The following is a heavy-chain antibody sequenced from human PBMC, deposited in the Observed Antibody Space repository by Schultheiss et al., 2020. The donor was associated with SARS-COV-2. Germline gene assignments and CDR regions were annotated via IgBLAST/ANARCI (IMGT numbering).Heavy chain of an antibody. J-gene: IGHJ6*02. CDR2: INAGNGNT. Sequence: ASVKVSCKASGGTFSSYAISWVRQAPGQRLEWMGWINAGNGNTKYSQKFQGRVTITRDTSASTAYMELSSLRSEDTAVYYCARDRDRELDNYGMDVWGQGTTVTVSS. CDR3: ARDRDRELDNYGMDV. CDR1: GGTFSSYA. V-gene: IGHV1-3*01. D-gene: IGHD5-24*01.